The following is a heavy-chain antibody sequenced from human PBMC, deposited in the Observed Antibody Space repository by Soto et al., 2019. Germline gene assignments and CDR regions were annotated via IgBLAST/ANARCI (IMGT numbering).Heavy chain of an antibody. CDR3: TTLWEYYYDSRNYHPAY. Sequence: GGSLRLSCSAPGFTFGDNAISWVRQAPGKGLEWVGFIRSKVYGGTPQYAASVEGRFTISRDDSKSIAYLQMSSLRTEDTAVYYCTTLWEYYYDSRNYHPAYWGQGALVTVSS. CDR1: GFTFGDNA. D-gene: IGHD3-22*01. V-gene: IGHV3-49*04. J-gene: IGHJ4*02. CDR2: IRSKVYGGTP.